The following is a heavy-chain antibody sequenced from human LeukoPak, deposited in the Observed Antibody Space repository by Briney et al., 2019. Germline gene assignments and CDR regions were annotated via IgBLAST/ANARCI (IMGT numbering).Heavy chain of an antibody. CDR1: GFTFSSYS. CDR2: ISSSSSYI. Sequence: GGSLRLSCAASGFTFSSYSMNWVRQAPGKGLEWVSSISSSSSYIYYADSVKGRFTISRDSAKNSLYLQMNSLRAEDTAVYYCARDLYDILTGYYLLDYWGQGTLVTVSS. D-gene: IGHD3-9*01. J-gene: IGHJ4*02. CDR3: ARDLYDILTGYYLLDY. V-gene: IGHV3-21*01.